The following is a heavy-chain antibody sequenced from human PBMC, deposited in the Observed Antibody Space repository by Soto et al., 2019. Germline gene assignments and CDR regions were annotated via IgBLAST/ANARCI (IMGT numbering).Heavy chain of an antibody. D-gene: IGHD4-17*01. CDR2: ISGSGGST. V-gene: IGHV3-23*01. CDR1: GFTFSGFV. Sequence: PGGPLRLSCPASGFTFSGFVMTWVRQATGKGLEWVPAISGSGGSTSYAASVKGRFTISRDNSRNTVYVQMNSLRAEDTAVYYCAKSAGEIHGDYGRRDFDFWG. CDR3: AKSAGEIHGDYGRRDFDF. J-gene: IGHJ4*01.